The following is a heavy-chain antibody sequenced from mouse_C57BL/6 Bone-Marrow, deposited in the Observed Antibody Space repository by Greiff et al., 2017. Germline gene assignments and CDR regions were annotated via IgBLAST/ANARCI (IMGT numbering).Heavy chain of an antibody. Sequence: EVKLVESGAELVRPGASVKLSCTASGFNIKDDYIHWVKQRPEQGLEWIGWIDTEIGDTEYASKFQGKATITSDTSSNTAYLQLSSLTSGDTAVYYCSSFDGNYFDFWGQGTPLTVAS. J-gene: IGHJ2*01. V-gene: IGHV14-4*01. CDR2: IDTEIGDT. D-gene: IGHD2-3*01. CDR3: SSFDGNYFDF. CDR1: GFNIKDDY.